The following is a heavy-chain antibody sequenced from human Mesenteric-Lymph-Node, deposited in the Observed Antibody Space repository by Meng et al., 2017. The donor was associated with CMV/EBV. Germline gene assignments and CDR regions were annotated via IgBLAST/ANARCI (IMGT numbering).Heavy chain of an antibody. CDR3: AKDSTGYCSGTGCYPPDY. Sequence: GESLKISCAASGFTFSSYSMNWVRQAPGKGLEWVSSISSSSSYIYYADSVKGRFTISRDNAKNSLYLQMNSLSSEDTAVYYCAKDSTGYCSGTGCYPPDYWGQGTLVTVSS. V-gene: IGHV3-21*01. CDR2: ISSSSSYI. D-gene: IGHD2-15*01. J-gene: IGHJ4*02. CDR1: GFTFSSYS.